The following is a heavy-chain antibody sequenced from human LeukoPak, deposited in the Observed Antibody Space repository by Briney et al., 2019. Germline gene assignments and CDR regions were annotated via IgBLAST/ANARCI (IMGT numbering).Heavy chain of an antibody. CDR2: ISYDGSNK. V-gene: IGHV3-30*18. CDR1: GFTFSNYG. Sequence: PGGSLRLSCAAPGFTFSNYGMHWVRQAPGKGLEWVAGISYDGSNKYYADSVKDRFTISRDNSNNTLFLQMNSLRGEDTAVYYCTNGKSAGASAEFDYWGQGTLVTVSS. J-gene: IGHJ4*02. CDR3: TNGKSAGASAEFDY. D-gene: IGHD1-26*01.